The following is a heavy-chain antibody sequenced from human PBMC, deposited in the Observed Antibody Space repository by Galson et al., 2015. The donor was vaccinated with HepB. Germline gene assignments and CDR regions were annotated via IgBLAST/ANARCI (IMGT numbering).Heavy chain of an antibody. J-gene: IGHJ4*02. CDR1: GFTFSSYA. CDR2: ISYDGSNK. D-gene: IGHD6-13*01. CDR3: ARDLNRIAAAVDY. Sequence: LRLSCAASGFTFSSYAMHWVRQAPGKGLEWVAVISYDGSNKYYADSVKGRFTISRDNSKNTLYLQMNSLRAEDTAVYYCARDLNRIAAAVDYWGQGTLVTVSS. V-gene: IGHV3-30-3*01.